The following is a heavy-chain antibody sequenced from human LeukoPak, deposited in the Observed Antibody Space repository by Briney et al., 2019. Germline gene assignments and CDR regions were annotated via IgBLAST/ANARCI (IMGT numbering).Heavy chain of an antibody. CDR3: AKDSSSWLVGAFDI. J-gene: IGHJ3*02. V-gene: IGHV3-9*01. CDR1: GFTFDDYA. Sequence: GGSLRLSCAASGFTFDDYAMHWVRHAPGKGLEWVSGISWNSGSIGYADSVKGRFTISRDNAKNSLYLQMNSLRAEDTALYYCAKDSSSWLVGAFDIWGQGTMVTVSS. D-gene: IGHD6-13*01. CDR2: ISWNSGSI.